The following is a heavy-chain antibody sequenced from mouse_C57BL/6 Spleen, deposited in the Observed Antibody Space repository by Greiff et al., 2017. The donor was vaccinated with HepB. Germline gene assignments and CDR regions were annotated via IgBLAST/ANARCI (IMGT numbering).Heavy chain of an antibody. V-gene: IGHV1-82*01. CDR2: IYPGDGDT. D-gene: IGHD2-3*01. Sequence: VQLQESGPELVKPGASVKISCKASGYAFSSSWMNWVKQRPGKGLEWIGRIYPGDGDTNYNGKFKGKATLTADKSSSTAYMQLSSLTSEDSAVYFCARGGGWLLNYAMDYWGQGTSVTVSS. CDR1: GYAFSSSW. CDR3: ARGGGWLLNYAMDY. J-gene: IGHJ4*01.